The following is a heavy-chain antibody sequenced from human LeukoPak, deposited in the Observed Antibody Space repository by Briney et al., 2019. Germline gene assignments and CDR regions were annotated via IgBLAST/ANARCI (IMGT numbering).Heavy chain of an antibody. D-gene: IGHD2-2*01. Sequence: GGSLRLSCAASGFTLSDYYMSWIRQAPGKGLEWVSSISSSSSYIYYADSVKGRFTISRDNAKNSLYLQMNSLRAEDTAVYYCARESVYQLLLRPYYYGMDVWGQGTTVTVSS. J-gene: IGHJ6*02. CDR2: ISSSSSYI. V-gene: IGHV3-11*06. CDR3: ARESVYQLLLRPYYYGMDV. CDR1: GFTLSDYY.